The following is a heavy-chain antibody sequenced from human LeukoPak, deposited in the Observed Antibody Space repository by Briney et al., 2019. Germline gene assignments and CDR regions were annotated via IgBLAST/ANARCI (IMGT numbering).Heavy chain of an antibody. CDR3: ARVAEETIFGVVIIGRWFDP. CDR2: IYHTGST. Sequence: PSETLSLTCTVSGYSITGGYYWGWIRQPPGEGLEWIGSIYHTGSTYYNPSLKSRVTISVDTSKNQFSLKLSSVTAADTAVYYCARVAEETIFGVVIIGRWFDPWGQGTLVTVSS. CDR1: GYSITGGYY. V-gene: IGHV4-38-2*02. J-gene: IGHJ5*02. D-gene: IGHD3-3*01.